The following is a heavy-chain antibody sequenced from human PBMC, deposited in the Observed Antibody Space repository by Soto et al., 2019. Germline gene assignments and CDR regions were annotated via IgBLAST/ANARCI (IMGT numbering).Heavy chain of an antibody. CDR1: GGSISSGGYY. J-gene: IGHJ6*03. D-gene: IGHD3-3*01. CDR2: IYYSGST. CDR3: ARADLNFTIFGNMYYYYYYMDV. V-gene: IGHV4-31*03. Sequence: SETLSLTCTVSGGSISSGGYYWSWIRQHPGKGLEWIGYIYYSGSTYYNPSLKSRVTISVDTSKNQFSLKLSSVTAADTAVYYCARADLNFTIFGNMYYYYYYMDVWGKGTTVTVSS.